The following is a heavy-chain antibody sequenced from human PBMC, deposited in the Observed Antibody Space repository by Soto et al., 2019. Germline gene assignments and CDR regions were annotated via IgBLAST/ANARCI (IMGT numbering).Heavy chain of an antibody. V-gene: IGHV3-7*05. CDR3: ARSISVGRPHYGDYRPPPVYFDY. Sequence: GGSLRLSCAASGFTFSSYWMSWVRQAPGKGLEWVANIKQDGSEKYYVDSVKGRFTISRDNAKNSLYLQMNSLRAEDTAVYYCARSISVGRPHYGDYRPPPVYFDYWGQGTLVTVSS. CDR1: GFTFSSYW. J-gene: IGHJ4*02. CDR2: IKQDGSEK. D-gene: IGHD4-17*01.